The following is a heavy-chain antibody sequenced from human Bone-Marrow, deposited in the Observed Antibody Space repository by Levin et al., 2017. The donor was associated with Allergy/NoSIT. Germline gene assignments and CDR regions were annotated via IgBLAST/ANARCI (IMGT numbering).Heavy chain of an antibody. CDR1: GGTFSTYP. CDR2: IIPVFDAT. J-gene: IGHJ4*02. V-gene: IGHV1-69*13. Sequence: GASVKVSCKSSGGTFSTYPITWVRQAPGQGLEWMGGIIPVFDATNYAQKFQGRVTITADESTRTAYMELRNLRSEDTAVYYCARGVRSSSSWYGLEYWGQGTLVTVSS. CDR3: ARGVRSSSSWYGLEY. D-gene: IGHD6-13*01.